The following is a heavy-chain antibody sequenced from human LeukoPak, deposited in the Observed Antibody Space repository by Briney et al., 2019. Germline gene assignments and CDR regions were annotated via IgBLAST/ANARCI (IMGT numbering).Heavy chain of an antibody. J-gene: IGHJ4*02. D-gene: IGHD4-17*01. CDR2: IIPIFGTA. Sequence: ASVKVSCKASGYSFNSQGMNWVRQAPGQGLEWMGGIIPIFGTANYAQKFQGRVTITADESTSTAYMELSSLRSEDTAVYYCATSKDYGDYDLDYWGQGTLVTVSS. CDR1: GYSFNSQG. CDR3: ATSKDYGDYDLDY. V-gene: IGHV1-69*13.